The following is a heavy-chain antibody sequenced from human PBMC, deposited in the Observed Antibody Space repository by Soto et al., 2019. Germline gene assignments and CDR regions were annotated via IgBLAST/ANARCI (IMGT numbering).Heavy chain of an antibody. CDR2: ISGSGGVT. V-gene: IGHV3-23*01. CDR1: GLTFSSHA. CDR3: TRGAGFFYGVDV. J-gene: IGHJ6*02. Sequence: GGSLRLSCAASGLTFSSHAMSWVRQAPGKGLQWVSAISGSGGVTYYADSVKGRFTISRDNSNNFLYLKLSGLRADDSAVYYCTRGAGFFYGVDVWGLGTTVTVSS. D-gene: IGHD3-10*01.